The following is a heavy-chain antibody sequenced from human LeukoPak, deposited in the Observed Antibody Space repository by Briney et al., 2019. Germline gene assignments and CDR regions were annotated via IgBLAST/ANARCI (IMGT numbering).Heavy chain of an antibody. CDR1: RFTLSSYA. V-gene: IGHV3-23*01. Sequence: PGGSLRLSCAASRFTLSSYAMSWVRQAPGKGLEWVSAISGSGGSTYYADSVKGRFTISRDNSKNTLYLQMNSLRAEDTAVYYCAKDRWGYGGSGAFDIWGQGTMVTVSS. CDR3: AKDRWGYGGSGAFDI. D-gene: IGHD1-26*01. CDR2: ISGSGGST. J-gene: IGHJ3*02.